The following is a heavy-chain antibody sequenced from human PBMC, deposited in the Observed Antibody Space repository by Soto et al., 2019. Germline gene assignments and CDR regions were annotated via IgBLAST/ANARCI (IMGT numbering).Heavy chain of an antibody. J-gene: IGHJ6*02. CDR1: GGSISSGDYY. D-gene: IGHD5-12*01. CDR2: IYYSGTT. V-gene: IGHV4-30-4*01. Sequence: LPLTCTVSGGSISSGDYYWSWIRQPPGKGLEWIGYIYYSGTTYYNPSLKSRVTISLDTSKNRFSLKLSSVTAADTGVYYCALRFGTAWGQGTTVTVSS. CDR3: ALRFGTA.